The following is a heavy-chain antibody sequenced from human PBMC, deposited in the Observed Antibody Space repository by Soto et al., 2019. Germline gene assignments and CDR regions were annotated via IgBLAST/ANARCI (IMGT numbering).Heavy chain of an antibody. CDR3: ARVYYYDSSGYLGVDY. V-gene: IGHV3-33*01. D-gene: IGHD3-22*01. Sequence: QVQLVESGGGVVQPGRSLRLSCAASGFTFSSYGMHWVRQAPGKGLEWVAVIWYDGSNKYYADSVKGRFTISRDNSKNTLYLQMNSLRAEDTAVYYCARVYYYDSSGYLGVDYWGQGTLVTVSS. CDR1: GFTFSSYG. J-gene: IGHJ4*02. CDR2: IWYDGSNK.